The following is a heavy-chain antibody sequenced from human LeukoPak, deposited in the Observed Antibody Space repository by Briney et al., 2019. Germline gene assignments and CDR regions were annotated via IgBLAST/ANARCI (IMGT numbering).Heavy chain of an antibody. J-gene: IGHJ6*02. V-gene: IGHV4-34*01. CDR1: GGSFTDYF. D-gene: IGHD3-22*01. CDR3: ARGRIAKIVVVHSFHYGMDV. CDR2: VNDYTGNT. Sequence: SETLSLTCDVFGGSFTDYFWTWIRQSPGKGLEWIGEVNDYTGNTNYNPSLNSRVSISLEKSKNQFSLELRSVTAADTAVYYCARGRIAKIVVVHSFHYGMDVWGQGTTVTVSS.